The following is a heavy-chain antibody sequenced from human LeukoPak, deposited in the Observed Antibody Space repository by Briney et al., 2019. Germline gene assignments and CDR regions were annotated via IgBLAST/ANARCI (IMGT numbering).Heavy chain of an antibody. Sequence: GESLKISCTGSGYSFISYWIGWVRQMRGKGLEWMGIIYPGDSDTRYSPSFQGQVTISADKSISTAYLHWSSLTASDTAMYYCATATRPREAFDIWGQGTMVTVSS. CDR1: GYSFISYW. CDR2: IYPGDSDT. V-gene: IGHV5-51*01. D-gene: IGHD1-26*01. CDR3: ATATRPREAFDI. J-gene: IGHJ3*02.